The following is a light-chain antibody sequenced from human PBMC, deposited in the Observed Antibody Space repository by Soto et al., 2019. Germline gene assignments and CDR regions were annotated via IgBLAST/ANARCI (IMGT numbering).Light chain of an antibody. J-gene: IGLJ1*01. CDR1: SSNIGSNT. CDR2: SNN. CDR3: AAWDDSLNGLWV. Sequence: QSVLTQPPSASGTPGQRVTISCSGSSSNIGSNTVNWYQQLPGMAPKLLIYSNNQRPSGVPDRFSGSKSGTSASLAISGLQSEDEADYYCAAWDDSLNGLWVFGTGTKLTVL. V-gene: IGLV1-44*01.